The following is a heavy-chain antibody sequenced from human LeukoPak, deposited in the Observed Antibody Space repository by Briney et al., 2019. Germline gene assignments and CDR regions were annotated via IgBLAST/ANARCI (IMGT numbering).Heavy chain of an antibody. Sequence: GASVKVSCKASGYTFTSYYMHWVRQAPGQGLEWMGIINPSGGSTSYAQNFQGRVTMTRDTSTSTVYMELSSLRSEDTAVYYCARDHRGRVVDDAFDIWGQGTMVTVSS. CDR2: INPSGGST. V-gene: IGHV1-46*01. D-gene: IGHD3-16*01. CDR3: ARDHRGRVVDDAFDI. J-gene: IGHJ3*02. CDR1: GYTFTSYY.